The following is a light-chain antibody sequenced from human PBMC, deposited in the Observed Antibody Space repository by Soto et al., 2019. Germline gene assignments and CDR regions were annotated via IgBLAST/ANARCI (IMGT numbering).Light chain of an antibody. Sequence: DIQMTQSPSSLSASVGDRVTITCRAGQAISSYLNWYQHKPGTAPRLLVYGASRLQSGVPSRFSGSGSGTHFTLTISALQPEDFATYYCQQSHTTPTTFGQGTRLDIK. CDR2: GAS. CDR3: QQSHTTPTT. V-gene: IGKV1-39*01. J-gene: IGKJ5*01. CDR1: QAISSY.